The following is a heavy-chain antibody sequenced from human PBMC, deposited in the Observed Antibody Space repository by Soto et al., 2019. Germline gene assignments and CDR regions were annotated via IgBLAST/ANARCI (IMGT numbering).Heavy chain of an antibody. CDR3: ATSSDWSPLLDY. CDR1: EYTFTGYY. J-gene: IGHJ4*02. CDR2: INPNGGGT. D-gene: IGHD6-19*01. V-gene: IGHV1-2*02. Sequence: GASVKVSCKASEYTFTGYYLHWVRQAPGQGLEWMGWINPNGGGTIYAQKFQGRLTMTRDTSITTVYMELSRLRSDDTAFYYCATSSDWSPLLDYWGQGTLVTVPQ.